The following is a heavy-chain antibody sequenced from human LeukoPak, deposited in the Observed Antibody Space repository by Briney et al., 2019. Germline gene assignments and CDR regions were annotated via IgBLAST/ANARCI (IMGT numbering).Heavy chain of an antibody. Sequence: GASVKVSCKASGYTFTGYYMHWVRQAPGQGLEWMGWINPNSGGTNYAQKFQGRVTMTRDTSISTAYMELSRLRSDDTAVYYCARGDQQLVPWGYYFDYWGQGTLVTVSS. V-gene: IGHV1-2*02. J-gene: IGHJ4*02. CDR2: INPNSGGT. CDR1: GYTFTGYY. D-gene: IGHD6-6*01. CDR3: ARGDQQLVPWGYYFDY.